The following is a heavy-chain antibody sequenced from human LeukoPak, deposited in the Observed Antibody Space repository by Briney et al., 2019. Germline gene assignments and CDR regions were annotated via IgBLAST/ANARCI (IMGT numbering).Heavy chain of an antibody. CDR2: SDPEDGER. CDR3: VTGFTTMAVDYFDY. D-gene: IGHD5-18*01. Sequence: ASVKVSCKVSGKTLSDLSIHGLRQPPGKGLEWLGGSDPEDGERIYAQMFQGRVTMTEDTSIDTAYMELSSLRSEDTAVYYCVTGFTTMAVDYFDYWGQGTLVTVSP. V-gene: IGHV1-24*01. J-gene: IGHJ4*02. CDR1: GKTLSDLS.